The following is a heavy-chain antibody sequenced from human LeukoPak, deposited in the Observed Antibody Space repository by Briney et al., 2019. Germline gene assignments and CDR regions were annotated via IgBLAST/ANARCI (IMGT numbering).Heavy chain of an antibody. Sequence: GGSLRLTCAASGFTFSDYAMHWVRQAPGKGLEWVAVIWSDGSNQKYADSVKGRFTISRDSSKNTLYLQMNSLRAEDTAVYYCAKSAPGAAGQWRFDYWGQGTLVTVSS. J-gene: IGHJ4*02. D-gene: IGHD6-13*01. CDR2: IWSDGSNQ. CDR3: AKSAPGAAGQWRFDY. CDR1: GFTFSDYA. V-gene: IGHV3-33*06.